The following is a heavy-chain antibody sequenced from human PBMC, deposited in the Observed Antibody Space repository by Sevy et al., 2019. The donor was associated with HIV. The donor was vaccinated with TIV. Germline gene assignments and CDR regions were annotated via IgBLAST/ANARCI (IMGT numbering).Heavy chain of an antibody. V-gene: IGHV3-30*03. CDR3: ARGGYYYDNAAYYAFDS. CDR2: ISYDGSNK. J-gene: IGHJ4*02. Sequence: GGSLRLSCAAFGFTFSGFGMHWVRQAPGKGLEWVALISYDGSNKYYADSVKGRFTISRDKSKNTLYLQMNSLRVEDTAVYYCARGGYYYDNAAYYAFDSWGQGTLVTVSS. D-gene: IGHD3-22*01. CDR1: GFTFSGFG.